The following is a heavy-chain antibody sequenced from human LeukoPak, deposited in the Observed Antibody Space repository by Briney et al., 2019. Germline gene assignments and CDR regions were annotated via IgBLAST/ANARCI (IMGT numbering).Heavy chain of an antibody. J-gene: IGHJ4*02. CDR2: IKPSGGSA. CDR3: ATVSVSSSSGFDY. CDR1: GYTFTTYY. V-gene: IGHV1-46*01. Sequence: ASVKVSCKASGYTFTTYYMHWVRQAPGQGLEWMGIIKPSGGSANFAQKFQGRVTMTRDTSTSTVYMEVSSLRSEDTAVYYCATVSVSSSSGFDYWGQGTLVTVSS. D-gene: IGHD6-6*01.